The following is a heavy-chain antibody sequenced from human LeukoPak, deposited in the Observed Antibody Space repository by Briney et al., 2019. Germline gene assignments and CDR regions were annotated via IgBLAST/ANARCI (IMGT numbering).Heavy chain of an antibody. CDR3: ARHRAAKGQYNWFDP. Sequence: SETLSLTCTVSAGSISSYYWSWIRQPPGKGLEWIAYVYSSEGTNFNPSLKSRVSVSLDTSKRKFSLKLRSVTAADTAVYFCARHRAAKGQYNWFDPWGQGTLVTVSS. J-gene: IGHJ5*02. V-gene: IGHV4-59*08. D-gene: IGHD6-25*01. CDR2: VYSSEGT. CDR1: AGSISSYY.